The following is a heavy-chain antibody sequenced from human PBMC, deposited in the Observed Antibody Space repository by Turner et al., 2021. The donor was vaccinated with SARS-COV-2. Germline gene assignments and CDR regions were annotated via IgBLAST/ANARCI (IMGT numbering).Heavy chain of an antibody. Sequence: QVRLVDSGGGVVQPGRSLRLSCPASGFTFSSYGMHWVRQAPGKGVEGVAVIAYDGSNKYYADSVKGRFTIARDNSKNTLYLQMNSLRAEETDVYYWEKGGATEPYHFDYWGQGTLVTVSS. D-gene: IGHD1-26*01. CDR1: GFTFSSYG. J-gene: IGHJ4*02. V-gene: IGHV3-30*18. CDR3: EKGGATEPYHFDY. CDR2: IAYDGSNK.